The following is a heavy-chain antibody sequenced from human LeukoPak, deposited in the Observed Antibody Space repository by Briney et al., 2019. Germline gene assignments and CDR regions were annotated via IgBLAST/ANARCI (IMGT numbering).Heavy chain of an antibody. CDR2: IYYTGNT. CDR1: GGSIRSSSYY. V-gene: IGHV4-39*07. CDR3: ARGHSELRYFDWFNYYYYYMDV. Sequence: PSETLSLTCTVSGGSIRSSSYYWGWIRQPPGKGLEWIGSIYYTGNTYYNPSLKSRVTISVDTSKNQFSLKLSSVTAADTAVYYCARGHSELRYFDWFNYYYYYMDVWGKGTTVTISS. D-gene: IGHD3-9*01. J-gene: IGHJ6*03.